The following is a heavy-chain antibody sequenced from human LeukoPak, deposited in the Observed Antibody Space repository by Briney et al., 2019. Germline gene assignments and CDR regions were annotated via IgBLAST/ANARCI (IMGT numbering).Heavy chain of an antibody. CDR1: GFTFSTYS. CDR2: ISSSSSII. CDR3: ARDRLPYCSGSRCRDYYGVDV. Sequence: GGSLRPSCAASGFTFSTYSMNWVRHAPGKGLEWVSYISSSSSIIYYADSVQGRFTISRDNAKNSLFLQMNSLRDEDTAVYYCARDRLPYCSGSRCRDYYGVDVWGQGITVTVSS. V-gene: IGHV3-48*02. D-gene: IGHD2-15*01. J-gene: IGHJ6*02.